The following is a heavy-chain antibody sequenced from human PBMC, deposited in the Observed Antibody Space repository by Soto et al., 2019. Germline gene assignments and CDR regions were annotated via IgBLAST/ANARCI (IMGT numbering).Heavy chain of an antibody. CDR1: GYIFTSYA. Sequence: QVQLVQSGAEVKKPGASVKVSCKASGYIFTSYAMHWVRQAPGQRLEWMGWINAGKGNTKYSQKFQGRVTITRDTSASTAYMELSSLRSEDTAVYYRARSAPPIDYWGQGSLVTVSS. CDR2: INAGKGNT. J-gene: IGHJ4*02. V-gene: IGHV1-3*01. CDR3: ARSAPPIDY.